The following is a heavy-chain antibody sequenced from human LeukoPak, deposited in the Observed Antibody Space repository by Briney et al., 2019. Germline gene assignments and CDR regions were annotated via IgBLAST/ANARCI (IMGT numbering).Heavy chain of an antibody. Sequence: GGSLRLSCAASGFTFSNYWMHWVRQAPGKGLEWVSSISSGSDHIYYADSVKGRFTISRDNAKNSLYLQMDSLRAEDTAVFFCARNDYSILSGYDYWGQGTLVTVSS. V-gene: IGHV3-21*01. CDR1: GFTFSNYW. CDR3: ARNDYSILSGYDY. CDR2: ISSGSDHI. J-gene: IGHJ4*02. D-gene: IGHD4-11*01.